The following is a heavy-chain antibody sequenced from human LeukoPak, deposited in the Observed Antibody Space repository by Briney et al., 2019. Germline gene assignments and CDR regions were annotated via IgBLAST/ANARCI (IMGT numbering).Heavy chain of an antibody. D-gene: IGHD6-13*01. CDR3: ARSSSWRPNDAFDI. CDR2: ISYDGSNK. CDR1: GFTFSSYA. J-gene: IGHJ3*02. Sequence: GGSLRLSCAASGFTFSSYAMHWVRQAPGKGPEWVAVISYDGSNKYYADSVKGRFTISRDNSKNTLYLQMNSLRAEDTAVYYCARSSSWRPNDAFDIWGQGTMVTVSS. V-gene: IGHV3-30*04.